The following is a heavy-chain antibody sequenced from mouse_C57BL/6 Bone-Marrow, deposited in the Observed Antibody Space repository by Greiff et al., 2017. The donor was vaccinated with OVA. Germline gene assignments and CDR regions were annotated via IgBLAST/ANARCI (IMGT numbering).Heavy chain of an antibody. CDR1: GFSFNTYA. Sequence: EVKLVESGGGLVQPKGSLKLSCAASGFSFNTYAMNWVRQAPGKGLEWVARIRSKSNNYATYYADSVKDRFTISRDDSESMLYLQMNNLKTEDTAMYYCVRHALHYGSSYEDAMDYWGQGTSVTVSS. J-gene: IGHJ4*01. V-gene: IGHV10-1*01. D-gene: IGHD1-1*01. CDR2: IRSKSNNYAT. CDR3: VRHALHYGSSYEDAMDY.